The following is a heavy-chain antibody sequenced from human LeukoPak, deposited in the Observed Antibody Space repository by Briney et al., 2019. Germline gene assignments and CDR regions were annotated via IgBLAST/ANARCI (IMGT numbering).Heavy chain of an antibody. CDR2: INHSGST. CDR3: ARGSVAYFDY. J-gene: IGHJ4*02. V-gene: IGHV4-34*01. CDR1: GGSFSGYY. Sequence: SETLSLTCAVYGGSFSGYYWSWIRQPPGKGLEWIGEINHSGSTNYNPSLKSRVTISVDTSKNRFSLKLSSVTAADTAVYYCARGSVAYFDYWGQGTLVTVSS. D-gene: IGHD4-23*01.